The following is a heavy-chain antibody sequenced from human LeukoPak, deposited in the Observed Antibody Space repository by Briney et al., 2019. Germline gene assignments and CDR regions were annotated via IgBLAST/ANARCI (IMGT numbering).Heavy chain of an antibody. CDR2: SGST. CDR3: ARDSSLRATADRHFDY. D-gene: IGHD6-13*01. Sequence: SETLSLTCTVSGYSISSGYYWGWIRQPPGKGLEWIGSGSTYYNPSLKSRVTISVDTSKNQFSLQLNSVTPEDTAVYYCARDSSLRATADRHFDYWGQGTLVTVSS. CDR1: GYSISSGYY. J-gene: IGHJ4*02. V-gene: IGHV4-38-2*02.